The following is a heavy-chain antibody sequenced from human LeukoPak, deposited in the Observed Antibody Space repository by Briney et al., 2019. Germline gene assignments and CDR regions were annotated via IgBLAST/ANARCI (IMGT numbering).Heavy chain of an antibody. D-gene: IGHD1-1*01. CDR1: GFTFSSYG. CDR2: ISYHGTSK. Sequence: GRSLRLSCAASGFTFSSYGMHWVRQAPGKGLEWVAVISYHGTSKYYADSVKGRFTISRDISRNTLYLQMDSLRPEDTAVYYCARAGPNDHRFDYWGQGTLVTVSS. J-gene: IGHJ4*02. CDR3: ARAGPNDHRFDY. V-gene: IGHV3-30*03.